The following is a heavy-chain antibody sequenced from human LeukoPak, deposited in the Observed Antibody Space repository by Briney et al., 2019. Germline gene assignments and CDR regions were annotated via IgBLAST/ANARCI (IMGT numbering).Heavy chain of an antibody. Sequence: PGGTLRLSCAASGFTFSSYGMSWVRQAPGKGLEWVSAISGSGGSTYYADSVKGRFTISRDNSKNTLYLQMNSLRAEDTAVSYCAKDWDYEGGKYSSSWYPFHFDYWGQGTLVTVSS. V-gene: IGHV3-23*01. D-gene: IGHD6-13*01. CDR2: ISGSGGST. J-gene: IGHJ4*02. CDR3: AKDWDYEGGKYSSSWYPFHFDY. CDR1: GFTFSSYG.